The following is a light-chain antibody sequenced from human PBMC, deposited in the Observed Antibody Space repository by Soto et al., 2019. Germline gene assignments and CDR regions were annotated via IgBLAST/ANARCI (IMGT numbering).Light chain of an antibody. Sequence: QSALTQPASLSGSPGQSITISCTGTSSDIGAYDYVSWFQQHPGKAPKLMIYGVTNRPSGVSNRFSGSKSGNTASLTISGLQVEDEADYFCGSFTTSRIGLFGGGTKVTVL. CDR1: SSDIGAYDY. J-gene: IGLJ3*02. CDR2: GVT. CDR3: GSFTTSRIGL. V-gene: IGLV2-14*01.